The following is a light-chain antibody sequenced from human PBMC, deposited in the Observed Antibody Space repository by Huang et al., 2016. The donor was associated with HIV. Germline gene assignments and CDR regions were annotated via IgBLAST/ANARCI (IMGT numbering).Light chain of an antibody. Sequence: DIQMTQSPSSLSASVGDTVTITCHSSQSITTYLNWYQQRPGQAPRLLIYGASTLQTGVPSRFAGGGSGTDFTLSISNLQPEDFATYYCQQSYTSRLTFGGGTKVDIK. CDR1: QSITTY. J-gene: IGKJ4*01. CDR2: GAS. V-gene: IGKV1-39*01. CDR3: QQSYTSRLT.